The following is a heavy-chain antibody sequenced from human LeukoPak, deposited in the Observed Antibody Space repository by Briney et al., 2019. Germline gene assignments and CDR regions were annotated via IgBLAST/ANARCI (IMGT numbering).Heavy chain of an antibody. CDR2: IISFFGAA. V-gene: IGHV1-69*13. Sequence: SVKVSCKASGGTFNSSGISWVRQAPGQGLEWMGGIISFFGAAHYIQKFQGRLTITADESTSTAYMELSSLTSEDTAVYYCARVQSGYSGYSTYYYYYMDVWGKGTTVTVSS. CDR3: ARVQSGYSGYSTYYYYYMDV. CDR1: GGTFNSSG. J-gene: IGHJ6*03. D-gene: IGHD1-26*01.